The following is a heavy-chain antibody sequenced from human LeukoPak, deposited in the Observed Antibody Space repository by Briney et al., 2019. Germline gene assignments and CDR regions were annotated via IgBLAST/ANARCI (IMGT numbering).Heavy chain of an antibody. J-gene: IGHJ4*02. V-gene: IGHV1-2*02. CDR2: INPNTGVT. CDR1: GSTLTGNY. Sequence: ASVKVSCKASGSTLTGNYIHWVRQAPGQGLEWMGWINPNTGVTKYAQKFQGRVTMTGDTTISTAYMELNKLTSDDGAVYYCAREPAMTAVAGPDYWGQGTLVTVSS. CDR3: AREPAMTAVAGPDY. D-gene: IGHD6-19*01.